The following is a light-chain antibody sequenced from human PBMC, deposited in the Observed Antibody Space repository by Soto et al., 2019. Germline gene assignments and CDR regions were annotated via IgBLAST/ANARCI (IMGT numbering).Light chain of an antibody. CDR3: QQYSTFWT. V-gene: IGKV1-5*03. CDR2: EAS. J-gene: IGKJ1*01. CDR1: QMIYTW. Sequence: DIQMTQSPSTLSASVGDRVTITCRASQMIYTWLAWYQQKPGKAPKLLIYEASSLDVGVPSRFSGSGSGTEFTITISSLQLEDFATYYCQQYSTFWTFGQGTKV.